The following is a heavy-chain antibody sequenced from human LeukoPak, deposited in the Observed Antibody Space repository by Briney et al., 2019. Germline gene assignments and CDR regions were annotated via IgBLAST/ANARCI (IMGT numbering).Heavy chain of an antibody. CDR3: VRNTLGHHDAFAI. CDR1: GGSISGYY. Sequence: SETLSLTCTVSGGSISGYYWSWIRQPPGKGLEWIGYIYYSGSINYNSSLKSLVAISVDTSRNQFLLRLSSMTAADTGVYYCVRNTLGHHDAFAIWGEGSMVTASS. D-gene: IGHD1/OR15-1a*01. J-gene: IGHJ3*02. CDR2: IYYSGSI. V-gene: IGHV4-59*01.